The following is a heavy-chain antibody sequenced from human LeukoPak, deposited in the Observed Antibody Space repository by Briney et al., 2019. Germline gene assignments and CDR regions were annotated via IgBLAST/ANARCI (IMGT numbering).Heavy chain of an antibody. D-gene: IGHD3-22*01. Sequence: PSETLSLTCAVYGGSFSGYYWSWIRQPPGKGLEWIGEINHSGSTNYNPSLKSRVTISVDTSKNQFSLKLSSVTAADTAVYYCARGGYYYDSSGSAHFDYWGQGTLVTVSS. CDR1: GGSFSGYY. CDR3: ARGGYYYDSSGSAHFDY. J-gene: IGHJ4*02. CDR2: INHSGST. V-gene: IGHV4-34*01.